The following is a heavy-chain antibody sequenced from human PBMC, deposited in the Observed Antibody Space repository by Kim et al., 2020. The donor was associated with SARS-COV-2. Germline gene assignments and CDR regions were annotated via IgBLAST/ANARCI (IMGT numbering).Heavy chain of an antibody. CDR2: ISFDGDNN. J-gene: IGHJ4*02. CDR3: VRDRSGDTGSFDC. D-gene: IGHD6-19*01. CDR1: GFTFSGYA. V-gene: IGHV3-30-3*01. Sequence: GGSLRLSCGASGFTFSGYAMHWVRQAPGKGLEWMALISFDGDNNYYADSVKGRFTISRDNSKNTLYLEMISLRAEDTAVYYCVRDRSGDTGSFDCWDQG.